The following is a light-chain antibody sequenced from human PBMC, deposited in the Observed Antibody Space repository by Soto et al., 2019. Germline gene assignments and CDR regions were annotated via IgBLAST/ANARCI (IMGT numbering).Light chain of an antibody. CDR2: EVF. V-gene: IGLV2-14*01. CDR1: SSDVGGYNY. J-gene: IGLJ2*01. CDR3: SSYTGTITR. Sequence: QSALTQPASVSGSPGQSITISCTGTSSDVGGYNYVSWYQHHPGKAPRLLIYEVFKRPSGVSNRFSGSKSGNTASLTISGLQAEDEAHYYCSSYTGTITRFGGGTQLTVL.